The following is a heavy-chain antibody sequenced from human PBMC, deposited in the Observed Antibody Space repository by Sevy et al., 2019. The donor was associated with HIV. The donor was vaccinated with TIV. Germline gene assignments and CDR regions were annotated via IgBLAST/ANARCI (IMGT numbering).Heavy chain of an antibody. J-gene: IGHJ4*02. V-gene: IGHV3-21*01. CDR3: ARELGDYVRGGLDY. D-gene: IGHD4-17*01. CDR1: GFTFSSYS. CDR2: ISSSSSYI. Sequence: GGSLRLSCAASGFTFSSYSMNWVRQAPGKGLEWVSSISSSSSYIYYADSVKGRFTISRDNAKNSPYLQMNSLRAEDTAVYYCARELGDYVRGGLDYWGQGTLVTVSS.